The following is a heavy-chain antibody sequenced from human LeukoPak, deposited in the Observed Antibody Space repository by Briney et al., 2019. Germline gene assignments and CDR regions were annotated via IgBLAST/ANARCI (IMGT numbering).Heavy chain of an antibody. J-gene: IGHJ4*02. V-gene: IGHV3-23*01. D-gene: IGHD2-21*01. Sequence: GGSLRLACAASGFTFSSYAMTWVRQAPGKGLDWVATITASGSSTFHADSVKGRFTISRDNSKNSLYLQMNSLRAEDTAVYYCVWGYYFDYWGQGTLVTVSS. CDR3: VWGYYFDY. CDR2: ITASGSST. CDR1: GFTFSSYA.